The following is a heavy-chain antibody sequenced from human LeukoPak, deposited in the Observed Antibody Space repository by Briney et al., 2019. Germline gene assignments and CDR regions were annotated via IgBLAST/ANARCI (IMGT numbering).Heavy chain of an antibody. V-gene: IGHV4-59*08. CDR2: IYYSGST. CDR3: ARQLPLRPHAFDI. D-gene: IGHD1-26*01. Sequence: SETLSLTCTVSGGSISSYYWSWIRQPPGKGLEWIGYIYYSGSTNYNPSLKSRVTISVDTSKNQFPLKLSSVTAADTAVYYCARQLPLRPHAFDIWGQGTMVTVSS. J-gene: IGHJ3*02. CDR1: GGSISSYY.